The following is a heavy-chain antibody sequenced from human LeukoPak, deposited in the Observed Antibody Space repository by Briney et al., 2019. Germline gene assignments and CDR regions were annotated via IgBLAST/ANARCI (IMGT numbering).Heavy chain of an antibody. J-gene: IGHJ6*02. CDR1: GGSISSGSYY. V-gene: IGHV4-61*02. CDR3: AKSLGGGYSYGYYYYYGMTS. CDR2: IYTSGST. Sequence: SETLSLTCTVSGGSISSGSYYWSWIRQPAGKGLEWLGRIYTSGSTNYNPSLKSRVTISVDTSKNQFSLKLSSVTAADTAVYYCAKSLGGGYSYGYYYYYGMTSGAKGPRSPSP. D-gene: IGHD5-18*01.